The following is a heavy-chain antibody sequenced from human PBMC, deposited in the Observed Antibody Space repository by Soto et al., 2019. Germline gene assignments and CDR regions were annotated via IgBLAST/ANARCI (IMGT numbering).Heavy chain of an antibody. J-gene: IGHJ6*02. CDR1: GYTFTSYD. Sequence: ASVKVSCKASGYTFTSYDIDWVRHATGQGLEWMGWMNPNSGNTGYAQKFQGWVTMTRDTSISTAYMELSRLRSDDTAVYYCARSGGDYYYYGMDVWGQGTTVTVSS. CDR2: MNPNSGNT. D-gene: IGHD2-21*01. V-gene: IGHV1-8*01. CDR3: ARSGGDYYYYGMDV.